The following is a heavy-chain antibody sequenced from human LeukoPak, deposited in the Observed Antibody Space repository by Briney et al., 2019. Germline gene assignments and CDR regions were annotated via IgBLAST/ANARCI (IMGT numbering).Heavy chain of an antibody. Sequence: SETLTLTCTVSGGSVSSGNYYWSWNRQPPGKGLEWIGYIYSSGSTNYNPSLKSRVTISVDTSKNQFSLKLTSVTAADTAVYYCARDMYSSSLTAPYSWGQGTLVTVSS. D-gene: IGHD6-13*01. V-gene: IGHV4-61*01. CDR3: ARDMYSSSLTAPYS. CDR1: GGSVSSGNYY. J-gene: IGHJ4*02. CDR2: IYSSGST.